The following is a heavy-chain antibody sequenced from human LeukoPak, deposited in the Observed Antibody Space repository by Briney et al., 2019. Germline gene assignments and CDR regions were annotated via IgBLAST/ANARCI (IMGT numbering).Heavy chain of an antibody. Sequence: ASVKVSCKATGYTFTGYYMHWVRQAPGQGLEWMGWINPNSGGTNYAQKFQGRVTMTRDTSISTAYMELSRLRSDATAVYYCARGRTNIVVVPAAIYGDWFDPWGQGTLVTVSS. V-gene: IGHV1-2*02. CDR3: ARGRTNIVVVPAAIYGDWFDP. J-gene: IGHJ5*02. D-gene: IGHD2-2*01. CDR1: GYTFTGYY. CDR2: INPNSGGT.